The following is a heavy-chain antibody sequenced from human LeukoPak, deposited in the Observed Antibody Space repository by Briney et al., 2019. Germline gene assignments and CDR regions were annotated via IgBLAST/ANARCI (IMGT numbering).Heavy chain of an antibody. CDR3: ARDVSVYAIVGISCSGCRTDAFDI. V-gene: IGHV3-48*04. CDR2: ISSSGSTI. D-gene: IGHD2-8*01. J-gene: IGHJ3*02. CDR1: GFTFSSCA. Sequence: SGGSLRLSCAASGFTFSSCAMSWVRQAPGKGLEWVSYISSSGSTIYYADSAKGRFTISRDNAKNSLYLQMNSLRAEDTAVYYCARDVSVYAIVGISCSGCRTDAFDIWGQGTMVTVSS.